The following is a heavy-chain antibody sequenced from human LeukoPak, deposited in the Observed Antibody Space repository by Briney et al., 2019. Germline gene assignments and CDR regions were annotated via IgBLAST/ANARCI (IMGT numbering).Heavy chain of an antibody. CDR3: ARGQGNYDILTGYYY. D-gene: IGHD3-9*01. V-gene: IGHV4-61*02. J-gene: IGHJ4*02. CDR2: IYTSGST. CDR1: GGSISSGTYY. Sequence: KPSETLSLTCTVSGGSISSGTYYWSWIRQPAGKGLEWIGRIYTSGSTNYNPSLKSRVTISVDTSKNQFSLKLSSVTAADPAVYYCARGQGNYDILTGYYYWGQGTLVTVSS.